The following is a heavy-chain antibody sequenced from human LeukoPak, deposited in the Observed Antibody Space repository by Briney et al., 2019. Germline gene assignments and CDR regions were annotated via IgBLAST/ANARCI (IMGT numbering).Heavy chain of an antibody. CDR1: GYTFTGYY. J-gene: IGHJ3*02. D-gene: IGHD3-22*01. CDR2: INPNSGGT. CDR3: ARDLDYYDSSGLRVRGAFDI. V-gene: IGHV1-2*02. Sequence: GASVKVSCKASGYTFTGYYMHWVRQAPGQGLEWMGWINPNSGGTNYAQKFQGRVTMTRDTSISTAYMELSRLRSDDTAVYYCARDLDYYDSSGLRVRGAFDIWGQGTMVTVSS.